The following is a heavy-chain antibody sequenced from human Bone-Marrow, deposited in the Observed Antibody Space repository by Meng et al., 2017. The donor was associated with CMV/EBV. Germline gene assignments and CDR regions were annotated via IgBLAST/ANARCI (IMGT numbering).Heavy chain of an antibody. V-gene: IGHV3-66*01. CDR1: GFTISSNY. D-gene: IGHD3-10*01. CDR2: IYSGGST. J-gene: IGHJ6*02. CDR3: ARERGYYGSGSYWTYYYYGMDV. Sequence: GESLKISCAASGFTISSNYMSWVRQSPGKGLEWVSVIYSGGSTDYADSVRGRFTISRDNSKNTLYLQMNSLRVEDTAVYYCARERGYYGSGSYWTYYYYGMDVWGQGTTVTVSS.